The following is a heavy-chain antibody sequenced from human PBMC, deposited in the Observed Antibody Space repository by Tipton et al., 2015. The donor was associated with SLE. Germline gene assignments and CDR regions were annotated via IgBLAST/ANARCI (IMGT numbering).Heavy chain of an antibody. J-gene: IGHJ5*02. V-gene: IGHV4-59*11. Sequence: TLSLTCTVSGGSFSGHYWSWIRQPPGKGLEWIGYLYYSGSTNYNPSLKSRVTISVDTSNKQFSLKVSSVTAADTAVYYCARGRGAIFGVVTPWFDPWGQGTLVTVSS. CDR2: LYYSGST. D-gene: IGHD3-3*01. CDR1: GGSFSGHY. CDR3: ARGRGAIFGVVTPWFDP.